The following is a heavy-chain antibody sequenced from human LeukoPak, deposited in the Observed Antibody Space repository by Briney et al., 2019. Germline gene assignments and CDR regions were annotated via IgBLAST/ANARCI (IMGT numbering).Heavy chain of an antibody. V-gene: IGHV3-21*01. Sequence: GSLRLSCAASGFTFSSYSMNWVRQAPGKGLEWVSSISSSSSYIYYADSVKGRFTISRDNAKSSLYLQMNSLRAEDTAVYYCARDKGLRLGELSFGYNWFDPWGQGTLVTVSS. CDR2: ISSSSSYI. D-gene: IGHD3-16*02. CDR3: ARDKGLRLGELSFGYNWFDP. CDR1: GFTFSSYS. J-gene: IGHJ5*02.